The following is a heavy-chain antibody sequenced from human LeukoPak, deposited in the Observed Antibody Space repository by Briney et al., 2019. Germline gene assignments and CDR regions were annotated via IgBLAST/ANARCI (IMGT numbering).Heavy chain of an antibody. CDR2: VQTNGNT. CDR1: GASIGNHH. D-gene: IGHD2-21*01. V-gene: IGHV4-4*07. J-gene: IGHJ4*02. CDR3: TRRDESTAYSFDY. Sequence: SETLSLTCIVSGASIGNHHWSWIRQPAGRGPAGKRLEWLGQVQTNGNTQYNPSVQSRVAMSVDTSKNHFSLELDSVTVPDAAVYYCTRRDESTAYSFDYWGRGALVTVSS.